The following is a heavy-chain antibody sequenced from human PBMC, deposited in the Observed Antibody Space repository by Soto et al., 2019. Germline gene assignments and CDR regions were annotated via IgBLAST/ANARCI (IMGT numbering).Heavy chain of an antibody. D-gene: IGHD4-17*01. Sequence: PGGSLRLSCAASGFTFSSYGMHWVRQAPGKGLEWVAVISYDGSNKYYADSVKGRFTISRDNSKNTLYLQMNSLRAEDTAVYYCAKAPYDYGDYVYWGQGTLVTVSS. V-gene: IGHV3-30*18. J-gene: IGHJ4*02. CDR1: GFTFSSYG. CDR3: AKAPYDYGDYVY. CDR2: ISYDGSNK.